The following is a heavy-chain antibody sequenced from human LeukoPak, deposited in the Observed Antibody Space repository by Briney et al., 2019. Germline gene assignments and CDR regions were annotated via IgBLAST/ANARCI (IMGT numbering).Heavy chain of an antibody. D-gene: IGHD5-12*01. CDR3: AKGVGYGGMDV. V-gene: IGHV3-53*05. Sequence: PGGSLRLSCAASGFTVSSNYMSWVRQAPGMGLEWVSVIYSGGTTYYADSVKGRFTISRDNSKNTVLLQMNSLRVEDTAVYYCAKGVGYGGMDVWGQGTTLIVSS. J-gene: IGHJ6*02. CDR1: GFTVSSNY. CDR2: IYSGGTT.